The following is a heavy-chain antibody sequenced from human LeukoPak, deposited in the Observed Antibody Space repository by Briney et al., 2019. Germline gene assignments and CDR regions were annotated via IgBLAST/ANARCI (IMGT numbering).Heavy chain of an antibody. CDR2: INPNSGGT. CDR3: ARGGADWQQLGSWFDP. V-gene: IGHV1-2*04. CDR1: GYTFTGYY. J-gene: IGHJ5*02. Sequence: ASVKVSCKASGYTFTGYYMHWVRQAPGQGLEWMGWINPNSGGTNYAQKFQGWVTMTRDTSISTAYMELSRLRSDDTAVYYCARGGADWQQLGSWFDPWGLGTLVTVSS. D-gene: IGHD6-13*01.